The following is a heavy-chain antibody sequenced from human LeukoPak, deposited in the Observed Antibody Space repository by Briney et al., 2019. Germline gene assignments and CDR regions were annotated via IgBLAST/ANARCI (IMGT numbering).Heavy chain of an antibody. CDR2: IFYSGST. V-gene: IGHV4-59*01. D-gene: IGHD5-18*01. CDR3: ARQGRYSYGPVNWFDP. CDR1: GGSISSYY. Sequence: PSETLSLTCNVSGGSISSYYWSWIRQPPGKGLEWIGDIFYSGSTNYDPSLKSRVTISVDRSKTQFSLKLSSVTAADTAVYYCARQGRYSYGPVNWFDPWGQGTLVTVSS. J-gene: IGHJ5*02.